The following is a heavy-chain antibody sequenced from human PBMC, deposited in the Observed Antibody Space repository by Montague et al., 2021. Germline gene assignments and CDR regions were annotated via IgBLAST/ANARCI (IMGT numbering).Heavy chain of an antibody. CDR3: ARTGRPMGLYHFDY. V-gene: IGHV4-59*03. J-gene: IGHJ4*02. CDR2: LYDSGDT. Sequence: SETLSLTCIVSSGSISSFSWAWIRQPPGKALEWIGHLYDSGDTYYNPSLHSRLTFSLDTSRNQFFLRLTSVTAADTAVYYCARTGRPMGLYHFDYWGQGTLVTVSS. D-gene: IGHD2-8*01. CDR1: SGSISSFS.